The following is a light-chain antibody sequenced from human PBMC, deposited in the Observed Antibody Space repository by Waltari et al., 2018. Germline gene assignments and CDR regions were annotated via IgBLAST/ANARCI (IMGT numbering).Light chain of an antibody. CDR3: QQYNVYSLT. J-gene: IGKJ4*01. CDR2: KTS. V-gene: IGKV1-5*03. CDR1: QSISNW. Sequence: DIQMTQSPSTLSASVGDRVTTTCRASQSISNWLAWYQQKPGKAPKFLIYKTSNLESGGPSRFSGSGSGTEFTLTISSLQPDDFATYYCQQYNVYSLTFGGGTKVEIK.